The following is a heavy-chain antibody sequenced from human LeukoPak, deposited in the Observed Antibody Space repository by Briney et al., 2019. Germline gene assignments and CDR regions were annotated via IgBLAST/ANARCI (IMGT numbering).Heavy chain of an antibody. J-gene: IGHJ6*03. Sequence: SETLSLTCTVSGGSISTYYWSWIRQPPGKGLEWIAYVYYSGSTNYNPSLKSRVTTSVDTSKNQFSLKLSSVTAADTAVYYCARVEHSYTRGNYYYYMDVWGKGTTVTVSS. CDR1: GGSISTYY. D-gene: IGHD1/OR15-1a*01. CDR3: ARVEHSYTRGNYYYYMDV. CDR2: VYYSGST. V-gene: IGHV4-59*01.